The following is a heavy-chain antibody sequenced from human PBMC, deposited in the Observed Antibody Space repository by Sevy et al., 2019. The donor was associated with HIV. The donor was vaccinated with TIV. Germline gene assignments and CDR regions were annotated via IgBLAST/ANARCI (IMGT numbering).Heavy chain of an antibody. Sequence: GGSLRISCAVSGFNFNRYSMSWVRQAPGKGLEWVSTLSFSCGKINYADSVKGRFIISRADSKNTLYLQMNSLRAEDTAVYFCAREGCTRPHDYWGQGTLVTVSS. J-gene: IGHJ4*02. CDR1: GFNFNRYS. D-gene: IGHD2-8*01. CDR2: LSFSCGKI. V-gene: IGHV3-23*01. CDR3: AREGCTRPHDY.